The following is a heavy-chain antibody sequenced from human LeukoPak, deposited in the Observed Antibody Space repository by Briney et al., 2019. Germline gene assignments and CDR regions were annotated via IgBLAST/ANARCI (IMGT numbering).Heavy chain of an antibody. CDR1: GGSFSGYY. Sequence: PSETLSLTCAVYGGSFSGYYWAWIRQPPGKGLEWIGSVRHSWRTYYNPSLKSRVTISVDTSKNQFSLKLSSVTAADTAVYYCARHDSSGHYNPFDYWGQGTLVIVSS. CDR2: VRHSWRT. V-gene: IGHV4-34*01. J-gene: IGHJ4*02. D-gene: IGHD3-22*01. CDR3: ARHDSSGHYNPFDY.